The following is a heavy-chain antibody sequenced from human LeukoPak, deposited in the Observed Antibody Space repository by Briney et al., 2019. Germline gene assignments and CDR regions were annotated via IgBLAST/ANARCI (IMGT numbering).Heavy chain of an antibody. J-gene: IGHJ4*02. V-gene: IGHV4-38-2*02. CDR3: ARHRSVRGIDY. CDR2: IYHSGST. CDR1: GYSTSSGHY. Sequence: SETLSLTCTVSGYSTSSGHYWGWIRQPPGKGLEWIGSIYHSGSTYYNPSLKSRVTVSLDTSKSQFSLKLSSVTAADTAVYYCARHRSVRGIDYWGQGTLITVSS. D-gene: IGHD3-10*01.